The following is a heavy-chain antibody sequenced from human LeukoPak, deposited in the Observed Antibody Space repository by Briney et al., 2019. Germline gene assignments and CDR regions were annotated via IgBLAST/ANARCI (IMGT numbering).Heavy chain of an antibody. V-gene: IGHV4-30-2*01. D-gene: IGHD2-21*02. Sequence: SETLSLTCAVSGGSISSGGYSWRWIRQPPGKGLEWIGYIYHSGSTYYNPSLKSRVTISVDRSKNQFSLKLSSVTAADTAVYYCARGGDADAFDIWGQGTMVTVFS. CDR3: ARGGDADAFDI. J-gene: IGHJ3*02. CDR2: IYHSGST. CDR1: GGSISSGGYS.